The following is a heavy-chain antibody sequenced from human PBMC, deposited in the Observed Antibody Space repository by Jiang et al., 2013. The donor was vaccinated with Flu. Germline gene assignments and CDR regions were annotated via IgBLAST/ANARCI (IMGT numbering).Heavy chain of an antibody. CDR3: ARVRDSSGYNGAFDI. Sequence: GAEVKKPGASVKVSCKASGYTFTGYYMHWVRQAPGQGLEWMGRINPNSGGTNYAQKFQGRVTMTRDTSISTAYMELSRLRSDDTAVYYCARVRDSSGYNGAFDIWGQGTMVTVSS. J-gene: IGHJ3*02. D-gene: IGHD3-22*01. CDR2: INPNSGGT. V-gene: IGHV1-2*06. CDR1: GYTFTGYY.